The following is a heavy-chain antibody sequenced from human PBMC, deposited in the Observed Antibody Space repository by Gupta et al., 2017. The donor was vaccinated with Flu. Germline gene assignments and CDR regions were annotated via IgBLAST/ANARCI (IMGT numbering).Heavy chain of an antibody. J-gene: IGHJ4*02. D-gene: IGHD2-2*01. V-gene: IGHV1-46*01. Sequence: GSTNYAQKFQGRVTVTRDTSTSTVYMELSSLRSEDTAVYYCARGVSCSGTTCYLFDHWGQGTPVTVST. CDR3: ARGVSCSGTTCYLFDH. CDR2: GST.